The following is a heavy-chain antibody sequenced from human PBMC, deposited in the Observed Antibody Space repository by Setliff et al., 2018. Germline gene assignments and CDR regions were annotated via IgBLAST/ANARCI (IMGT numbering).Heavy chain of an antibody. V-gene: IGHV1-18*01. CDR2: ISAYNGNT. CDR1: GYTFTSYG. J-gene: IGHJ3*02. D-gene: IGHD3-3*01. CDR3: ARGGRYDFWSGYPRGAFDS. Sequence: GASVKVSCKASGYTFTSYGISWVRQAPGQGLEWMGWISAYNGNTNYAQKLQGRVTMTTDTSTSTAYMELRSLRSDDTAVYYCARGGRYDFWSGYPRGAFDSWGQGTMVTVSS.